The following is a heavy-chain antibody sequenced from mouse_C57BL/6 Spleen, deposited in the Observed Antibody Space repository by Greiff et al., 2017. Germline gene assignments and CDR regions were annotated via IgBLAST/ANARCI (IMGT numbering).Heavy chain of an antibody. J-gene: IGHJ2*01. CDR2: IDPNSGGT. D-gene: IGHD2-2*01. V-gene: IGHV1-72*01. Sequence: QVQLQQSGAELVKPGASVKLSCKASGYTFTSYWMHWVKQRPGRGLEWIGRIDPNSGGTKYNEKFKSKATLTVDKPSSTAYMQLSSLTSEDSAVYYCARDEASLYYGYHYFDYWGQGTTLTVSS. CDR1: GYTFTSYW. CDR3: ARDEASLYYGYHYFDY.